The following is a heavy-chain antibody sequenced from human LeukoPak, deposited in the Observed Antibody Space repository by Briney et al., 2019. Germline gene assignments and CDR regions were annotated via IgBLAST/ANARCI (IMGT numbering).Heavy chain of an antibody. D-gene: IGHD1-26*01. Sequence: GSLRLSCAASGFTLSSYSMNWVRQAPGKGLEWIGEINHSGSTNYNPSLKSRVTISVDTSKNQFSLKLSSVTAADTAVYYCARVVGYYYYYMDVWGKGTTVTVSS. CDR3: ARVVGYYYYYMDV. J-gene: IGHJ6*03. V-gene: IGHV4-34*01. CDR1: GFTLSSYS. CDR2: INHSGST.